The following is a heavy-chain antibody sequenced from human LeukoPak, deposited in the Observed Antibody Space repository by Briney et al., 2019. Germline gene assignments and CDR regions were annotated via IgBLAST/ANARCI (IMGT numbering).Heavy chain of an antibody. CDR2: IYGDGSFT. Sequence: GGSLRLSCAASGFTFSNFWMHWVRQAPGKGLVWVALIYGDGSFTRYADSVKGRFTISRDNSKNTLYLQMNSLRAEDTAVYYCARPYGSGNWGQGTLVTVSS. J-gene: IGHJ4*02. CDR1: GFTFSNFW. V-gene: IGHV3-74*01. CDR3: ARPYGSGN. D-gene: IGHD3-10*01.